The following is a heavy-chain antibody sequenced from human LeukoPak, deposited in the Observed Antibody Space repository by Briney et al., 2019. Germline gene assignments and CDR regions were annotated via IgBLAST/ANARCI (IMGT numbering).Heavy chain of an antibody. J-gene: IGHJ5*02. CDR3: ATYRQVMLPFEA. CDR1: GFTLSTFA. CDR2: IFPSGGEI. V-gene: IGHV3-23*01. D-gene: IGHD5-18*01. Sequence: GGSLRLSCAASGFTLSTFAMLWVRQPRGKGLDWVSSIFPSGGEIHYADSVRGRFTISRGNSKSTLSLQMNSLRAEDTAIYYCATYRQVMLPFEAWGQGTLVTVSS.